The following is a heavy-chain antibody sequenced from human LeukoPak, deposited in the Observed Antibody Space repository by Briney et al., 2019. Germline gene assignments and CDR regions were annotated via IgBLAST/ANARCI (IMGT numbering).Heavy chain of an antibody. J-gene: IGHJ4*02. D-gene: IGHD2-8*02. CDR1: GYTFTDYY. V-gene: IGHV1-2*07. CDR3: ARDVGSLVVDY. Sequence: APVKVSCKASGYTFTDYYIHWVRQAPGQGLEWMGWINPNSGGTNYAHKFQGRVTMTSDTSISTVYMDLSSLNSDDTAVYYCARDVGSLVVDYWGQGTLVPVSS. CDR2: INPNSGGT.